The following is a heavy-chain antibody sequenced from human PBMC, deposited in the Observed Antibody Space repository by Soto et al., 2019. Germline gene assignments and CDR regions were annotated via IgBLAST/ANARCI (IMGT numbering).Heavy chain of an antibody. CDR1: GYTFYSYD. J-gene: IGHJ4*02. V-gene: IGHV1-18*01. CDR2: TSAYNGDS. Sequence: QVQLVQSGAEVKKPGASVKVSCKTSGYTFYSYDITWVRQAPGQGLEWMGTTSAYNGDSNFAQHLQGRVTMTIDKSTATAYMALKNLTSDDTAVYYCARARATVTTERALGYWGQGTLVTVSS. D-gene: IGHD4-17*01. CDR3: ARARATVTTERALGY.